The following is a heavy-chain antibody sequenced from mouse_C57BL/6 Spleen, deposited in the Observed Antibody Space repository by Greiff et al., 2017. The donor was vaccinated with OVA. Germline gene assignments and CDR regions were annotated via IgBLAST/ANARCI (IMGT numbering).Heavy chain of an antibody. CDR2: ISSGGSYT. J-gene: IGHJ4*01. V-gene: IGHV5-6*02. CDR3: ARHIGLGLHYYAMDD. Sequence: EVMLVESGGDLVKPGGSLKLSCAASGFTFSSYGMSWVRQTPDKRLEWVATISSGGSYTYYPDSVKGRFTISRDNAKNTLYLQMSSLKSEDTAMYYCARHIGLGLHYYAMDDWGQGTSVTVSS. D-gene: IGHD4-1*01. CDR1: GFTFSSYG.